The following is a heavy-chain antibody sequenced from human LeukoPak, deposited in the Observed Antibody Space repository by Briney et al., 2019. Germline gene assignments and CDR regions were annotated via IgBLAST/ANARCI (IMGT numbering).Heavy chain of an antibody. D-gene: IGHD3-16*01. CDR3: ARNRDGLGL. V-gene: IGHV3-74*01. J-gene: IGHJ4*02. CDR2: INADGSST. CDR1: GLTFSSDS. Sequence: GGSLRLSCAPSGLTFSSDSMVWVRQAPGEGVVWVSYINADGSSTTYADSVKGRFTISRDNAKKTVYLESNSLTSEDPAVYYCARNRDGLGLWGQGTLDSVSS.